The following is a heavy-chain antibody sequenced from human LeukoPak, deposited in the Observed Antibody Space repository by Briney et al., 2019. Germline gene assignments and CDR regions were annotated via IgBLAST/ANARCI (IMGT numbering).Heavy chain of an antibody. CDR2: ISSSSGTI. CDR1: RFTFSSYS. V-gene: IGHV3-48*01. J-gene: IGHJ4*02. D-gene: IGHD2-15*01. CDR3: AGRSGPDDY. Sequence: QPGGSLRLSCAASRFTFSSYSINSVRQAPGKGLEWVSYISSSSGTINYADSVKGRFTISRDNAKNSLYLQMNSLRVEDTAVYYCAGRSGPDDYWGQGTLVTVSS.